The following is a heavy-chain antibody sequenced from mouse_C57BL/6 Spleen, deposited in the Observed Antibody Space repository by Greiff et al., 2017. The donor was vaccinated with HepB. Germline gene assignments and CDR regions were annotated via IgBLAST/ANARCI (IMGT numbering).Heavy chain of an antibody. Sequence: VMLVESGPGLVQPSQSLSITCTVSGFSLTSYGVHWVRQSPGKGLEWLGVIWSGGSTDYNAAFISRLSISKDNSKSQVFFKRNSLQADDTAIYYCARPGSSYDWYFDVWGTGTTVTVSS. CDR1: GFSLTSYG. CDR3: ARPGSSYDWYFDV. J-gene: IGHJ1*03. D-gene: IGHD1-1*01. V-gene: IGHV2-2*01. CDR2: IWSGGST.